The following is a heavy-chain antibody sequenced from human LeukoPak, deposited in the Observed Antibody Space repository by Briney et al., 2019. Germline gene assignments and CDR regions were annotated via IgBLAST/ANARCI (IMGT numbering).Heavy chain of an antibody. CDR3: ARPTARLGWFDP. Sequence: PSETLSLTCTVSGYSISSGSYWGWIRQPPGKGLEWVGSIYHSGSTYHNPSLKSRVTISVDTSKNQFSLKLRSATAADTAVYYCARPTARLGWFDPWGQGTLVTVSS. V-gene: IGHV4-38-2*02. CDR1: GYSISSGSY. D-gene: IGHD6-6*01. CDR2: IYHSGST. J-gene: IGHJ5*02.